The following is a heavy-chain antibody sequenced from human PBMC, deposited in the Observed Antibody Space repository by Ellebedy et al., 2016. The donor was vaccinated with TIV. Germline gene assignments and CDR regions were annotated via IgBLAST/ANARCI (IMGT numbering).Heavy chain of an antibody. V-gene: IGHV1-46*01. CDR1: GYTFTSYY. D-gene: IGHD2-2*01. Sequence: ASVKVSXKASGYTFTSYYMHWVRQAPGQGLEWMGIINPSGGSTSYAQKFQGRVTMTRDTSTSTVYMELSSLRSEDTAVYYCARDVGWANIVVVPAATQGEYGMEVWGQGTTVTVSS. J-gene: IGHJ6*02. CDR3: ARDVGWANIVVVPAATQGEYGMEV. CDR2: INPSGGST.